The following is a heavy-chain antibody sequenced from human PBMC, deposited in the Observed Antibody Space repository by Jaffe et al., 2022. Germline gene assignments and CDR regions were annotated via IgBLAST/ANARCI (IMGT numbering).Heavy chain of an antibody. D-gene: IGHD2-8*02. J-gene: IGHJ4*02. V-gene: IGHV3-21*01. Sequence: EVQLVESGGGLVKPGGSLRLSCAASGFTFSSYSMNWVRQAPGKGLEWVSSISSSSSYIYYADSVKGRFTISRDNAKNSLYLQMNSLRAEDTAVYYCARSVVYAPYYFDYWGQGTLVTVSS. CDR1: GFTFSSYS. CDR2: ISSSSSYI. CDR3: ARSVVYAPYYFDY.